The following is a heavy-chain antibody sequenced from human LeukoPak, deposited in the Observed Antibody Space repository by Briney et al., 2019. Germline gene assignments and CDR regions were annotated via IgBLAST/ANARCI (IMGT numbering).Heavy chain of an antibody. CDR1: GGSISSGGYH. Sequence: IPSQTLSLTCTVSGGSISSGGYHWSWIRQHPGKGLEWIGYIYYSGSTYYNPSLKSRVTISVDTSKNQFSLKLSSVTAADTAVYYCARESSTSCFDPWGQGTLVTVSS. CDR3: ARESSTSCFDP. V-gene: IGHV4-31*03. J-gene: IGHJ5*02. CDR2: IYYSGST. D-gene: IGHD2-2*01.